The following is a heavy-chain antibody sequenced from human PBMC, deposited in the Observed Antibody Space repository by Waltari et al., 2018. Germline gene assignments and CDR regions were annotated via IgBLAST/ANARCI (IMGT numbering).Heavy chain of an antibody. V-gene: IGHV4-39*07. CDR3: VREWSSSSSWFDP. CDR1: GGSIGRNTFY. CDR2: INYSGSN. Sequence: QVQLQESGPGLVKSSESLSLTCTVSGGSIGRNTFYWAWIRQPPGKRMEWMASINYSGSNYYMPSLKSRVTISVDTSRNQLSLRLTSVTAADTAVYFCVREWSSSSSWFDPWGQGTLVTVSS. D-gene: IGHD6-6*01. J-gene: IGHJ5*02.